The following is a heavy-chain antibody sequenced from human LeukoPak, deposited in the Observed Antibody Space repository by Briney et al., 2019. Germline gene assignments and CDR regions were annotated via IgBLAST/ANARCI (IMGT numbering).Heavy chain of an antibody. J-gene: IGHJ4*02. Sequence: GGSLRLSCAASGFTFSSYAMSWVHQAPGKGLEWVSAISGSGGSTYYADSVKGRFTISRDNSKNTLYLQMNSLRAEDTAVYYCAKVSRSGYSYGYYFDYWGQGTLVTVSS. D-gene: IGHD5-18*01. CDR2: ISGSGGST. V-gene: IGHV3-23*01. CDR1: GFTFSSYA. CDR3: AKVSRSGYSYGYYFDY.